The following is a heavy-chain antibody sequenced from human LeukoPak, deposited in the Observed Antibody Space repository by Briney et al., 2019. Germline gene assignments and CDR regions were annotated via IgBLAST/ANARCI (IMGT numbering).Heavy chain of an antibody. J-gene: IGHJ4*02. D-gene: IGHD3-10*01. CDR3: ARANYYGSGSYKAPFDY. V-gene: IGHV4-39*01. CDR2: IYYSGST. Sequence: SETLSLTCTVSGGSISSSSYYWGWIRQPPGKGLEWIGSIYYSGSTYYNPSLKSRVTISVDTSKNQFSLKLSSVTAADTAVYYCARANYYGSGSYKAPFDYWGQGTLVTVSS. CDR1: GGSISSSSYY.